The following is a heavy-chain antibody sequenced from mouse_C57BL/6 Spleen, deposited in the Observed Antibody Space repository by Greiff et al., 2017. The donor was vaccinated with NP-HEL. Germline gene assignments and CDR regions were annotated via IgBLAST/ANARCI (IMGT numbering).Heavy chain of an antibody. CDR3: AGSSYGYFDV. D-gene: IGHD1-1*01. Sequence: QVQLQQSGAELVRPGTSVKLSCKASGYTFTSYCMHWVKQRPGQGLEWIGVIDPSDSYTNYNQKFKGKATLTVDTSSSTAYMQLSSLTSEDSAVYYCAGSSYGYFDVWGTGTTVTVSS. CDR2: IDPSDSYT. V-gene: IGHV1-59*01. CDR1: GYTFTSYC. J-gene: IGHJ1*03.